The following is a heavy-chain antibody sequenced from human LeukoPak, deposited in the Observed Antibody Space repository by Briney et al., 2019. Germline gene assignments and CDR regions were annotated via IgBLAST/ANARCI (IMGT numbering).Heavy chain of an antibody. CDR3: ARERAPGGLDYYHYYGMDV. J-gene: IGHJ6*02. Sequence: GGSLRLSCVASGFPFSSYWMTWVRQAPGKGLEWVSVIYSDGSTYYADSVKGRFTISRDNSKDTLYLQMNSLRAEDSAVYYCARERAPGGLDYYHYYGMDVWGQGTKVTVSS. CDR1: GFPFSSYW. D-gene: IGHD3-16*01. V-gene: IGHV3-53*01. CDR2: IYSDGST.